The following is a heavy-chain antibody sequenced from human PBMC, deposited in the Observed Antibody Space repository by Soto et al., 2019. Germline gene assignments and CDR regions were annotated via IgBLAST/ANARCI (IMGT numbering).Heavy chain of an antibody. CDR1: GFTFSSYG. CDR3: AQIVVEYYFDY. D-gene: IGHD3-22*01. CDR2: ISGSGGST. V-gene: IGHV3-23*01. J-gene: IGHJ4*02. Sequence: GGSLRVACGASGFTFSSYGMSWVRQFPGKGLEWVSDISGSGGSTYYADSVKGRFTISRDTSKNQVVLTMTNMDPVDTVTYYCAQIVVEYYFDYRGQGTLVTGSS.